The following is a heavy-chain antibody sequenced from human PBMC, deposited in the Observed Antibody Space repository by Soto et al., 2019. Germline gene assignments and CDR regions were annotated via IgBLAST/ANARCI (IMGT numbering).Heavy chain of an antibody. CDR3: AKLSTMWEANCSGGSCYLFARLQHNLAAFDI. Sequence: GGSLRLSCAASGFTFSSYGMHWVRQAPGKGLEWVAVISYDGSNKYYADSVKGRFTISRDNSKNTLYLQMNSLRAEDTAVYYCAKLSTMWEANCSGGSCYLFARLQHNLAAFDIWGQGTMVTVSS. CDR2: ISYDGSNK. CDR1: GFTFSSYG. D-gene: IGHD2-15*01. V-gene: IGHV3-30*18. J-gene: IGHJ3*02.